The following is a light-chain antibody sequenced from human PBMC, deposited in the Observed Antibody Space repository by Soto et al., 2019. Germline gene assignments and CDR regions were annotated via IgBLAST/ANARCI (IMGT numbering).Light chain of an antibody. V-gene: IGKV3-20*01. CDR1: QSVSSSY. CDR3: QDYGSSRT. Sequence: EIEFTQSPGTLSLSPGERATLSCRASQSVSSSYLAWYQQKPGQALRLLIYGASSRATGIPDRFSGSGSGTDFTLTINRLEPEDFAVYYCQDYGSSRTFGQGTKVEIK. J-gene: IGKJ1*01. CDR2: GAS.